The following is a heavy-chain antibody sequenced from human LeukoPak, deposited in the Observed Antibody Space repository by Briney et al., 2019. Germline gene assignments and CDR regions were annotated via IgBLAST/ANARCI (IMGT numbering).Heavy chain of an antibody. J-gene: IGHJ4*02. D-gene: IGHD1-14*01. Sequence: LAGRSLRLSCAASGFTVITNDMTSVRQAPGKGLELVSVHYSDGNTKYAYLVQGRFTISRDNSKHTLYLEMNSLSPDDTAVYYCARGVEPLAANTLAYWGQGTLVTVSS. CDR2: HYSDGNT. CDR1: GFTVITND. CDR3: ARGVEPLAANTLAY. V-gene: IGHV3-53*01.